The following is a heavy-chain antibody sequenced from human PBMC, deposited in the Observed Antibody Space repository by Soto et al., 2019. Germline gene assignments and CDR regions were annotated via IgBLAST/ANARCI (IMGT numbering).Heavy chain of an antibody. CDR3: AREGVHNYTEYYFDY. CDR2: ISGIRNYI. CDR1: GFTFSYYP. V-gene: IGHV3-21*06. Sequence: GGSLRLSCAASGFTFSYYPLHWVRRAPGKGLEWVSSISGIRNYIRYADSVKGRFTISRDNAKTSLYLQMNSLTAEDTAVYYCAREGVHNYTEYYFDYWGQGALVTVSS. J-gene: IGHJ4*02. D-gene: IGHD3-10*01.